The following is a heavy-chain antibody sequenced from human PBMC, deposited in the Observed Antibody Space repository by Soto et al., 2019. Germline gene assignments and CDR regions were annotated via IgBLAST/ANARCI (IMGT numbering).Heavy chain of an antibody. J-gene: IGHJ4*02. CDR1: GFTFSGSA. D-gene: IGHD3-10*01. V-gene: IGHV3-73*02. Sequence: EVQLVESGGGLVQPGGSLKLSCAASGFTFSGSAMHWVRQASGKGLEWVGRIRSKANSYATAYAASVKGRFTISRDDSKNTAYLQMNSLKTEDTAVYYCTRLAPTMVRAPDYWGQGTLVTVSS. CDR2: IRSKANSYAT. CDR3: TRLAPTMVRAPDY.